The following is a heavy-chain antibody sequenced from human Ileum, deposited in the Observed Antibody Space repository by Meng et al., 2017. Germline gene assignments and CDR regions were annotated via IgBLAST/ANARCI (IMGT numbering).Heavy chain of an antibody. CDR2: IHYTGST. J-gene: IGHJ4*02. V-gene: IGHV4-31*03. D-gene: IGHD2-2*01. Sequence: QVQLQESGPGLVKDSQTLSLTCTASGGSIGSAAYYWTWIRQHPAKGLEWIGYIHYTGSTSYNPSLESRTSTSIDTSNNQFSLKVTSVTAADTAVYYCARGVSAAGLFDNWGPGTLVTVSS. CDR3: ARGVSAAGLFDN. CDR1: GGSIGSAAYY.